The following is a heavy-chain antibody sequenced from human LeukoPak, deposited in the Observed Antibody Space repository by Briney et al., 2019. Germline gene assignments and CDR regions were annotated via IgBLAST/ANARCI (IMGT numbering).Heavy chain of an antibody. Sequence: GRSLRLSCAASGFTFDDYAMHWVRHAPGKGLEWVSGISWNSGSIDYADSVKGRFTISRDNAKNSLYLQMNSLRAEDTALYYCAKSREYYYYYGMDVWGQGTTVTVSS. V-gene: IGHV3-9*01. CDR1: GFTFDDYA. J-gene: IGHJ6*02. CDR2: ISWNSGSI. CDR3: AKSREYYYYYGMDV.